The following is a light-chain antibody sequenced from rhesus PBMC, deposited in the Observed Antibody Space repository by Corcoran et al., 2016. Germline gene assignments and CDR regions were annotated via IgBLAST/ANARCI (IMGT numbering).Light chain of an antibody. Sequence: DIQMTQSPPSLSASVGDRVTITCRTSDNVNNYLNWYQQKPGKAPKLLIYKASTLQIGVPSRFSGSGSGTDYTFTISSLQSEDVATYYCQHNYGTPRTFGLGTKVEIK. J-gene: IGKJ1*01. V-gene: IGKV1-74*01. CDR2: KAS. CDR3: QHNYGTPRT. CDR1: DNVNNY.